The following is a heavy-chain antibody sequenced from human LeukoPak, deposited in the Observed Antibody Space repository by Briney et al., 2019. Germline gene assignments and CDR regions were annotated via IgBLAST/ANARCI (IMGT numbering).Heavy chain of an antibody. V-gene: IGHV4-34*01. CDR1: GGSFSGYY. D-gene: IGHD2-15*01. Sequence: SETLSLTCAVYGGSFSGYYWSWIRQPPGKGLEWIGEINHSGSTNYNPSLKSRVTISVDTSKNQFSLKLSSVTAADTAVYYCARDYWGYCSGGSCYLSRYYYYYMDVWGKGTTVTVSS. CDR2: INHSGST. J-gene: IGHJ6*03. CDR3: ARDYWGYCSGGSCYLSRYYYYYMDV.